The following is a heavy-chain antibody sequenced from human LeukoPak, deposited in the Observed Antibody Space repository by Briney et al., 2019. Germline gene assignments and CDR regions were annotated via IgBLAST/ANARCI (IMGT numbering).Heavy chain of an antibody. Sequence: PSDTLSLTCTVSGGSLSGHFWSWFRRPPGKGLEWIGYIYTRGSTNYNPSLKSRVTISVDTSKNHFSLKLSSVTAADTAVYFCARHAPTGTPTIFDYWGQGTLVTVSS. V-gene: IGHV4-4*09. CDR1: GGSLSGHF. CDR2: IYTRGST. CDR3: ARHAPTGTPTIFDY. J-gene: IGHJ4*02. D-gene: IGHD1-1*01.